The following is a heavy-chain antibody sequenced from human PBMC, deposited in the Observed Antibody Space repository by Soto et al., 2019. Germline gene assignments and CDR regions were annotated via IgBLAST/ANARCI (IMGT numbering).Heavy chain of an antibody. CDR3: VRGLCYSSGWYGPYYYGMDV. Sequence: QVQLVQSGAEVTKPGASVKVSCKASGYTFTSYDINWVRQATGQGLEWMGWMNPNSGNTGYAQKFKGRITMARKTAIRTAYMELSSLRSEDTAVYYCVRGLCYSSGWYGPYYYGMDVWGQGTTVTVSS. V-gene: IGHV1-8*01. J-gene: IGHJ6*02. D-gene: IGHD6-19*01. CDR2: MNPNSGNT. CDR1: GYTFTSYD.